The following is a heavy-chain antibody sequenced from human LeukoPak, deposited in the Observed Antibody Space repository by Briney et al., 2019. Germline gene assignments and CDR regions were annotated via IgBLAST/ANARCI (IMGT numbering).Heavy chain of an antibody. CDR1: GFTFSSYS. D-gene: IGHD3-22*01. V-gene: IGHV3-21*04. J-gene: IGHJ4*02. Sequence: PGGSLRLSCAASGFTFSSYSMNWVRQAPGKGLEWVSSISSSSSYIYYADSVKGRFTISRDNAKNSLYLQMNSLRAEDTAVYYCARDPYSSGYYYFDYWGQGTLVTVSS. CDR3: ARDPYSSGYYYFDY. CDR2: ISSSSSYI.